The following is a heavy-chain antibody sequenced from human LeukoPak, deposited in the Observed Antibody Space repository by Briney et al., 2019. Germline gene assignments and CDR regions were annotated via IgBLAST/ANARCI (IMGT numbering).Heavy chain of an antibody. CDR2: INHSGST. V-gene: IGHV4-34*01. J-gene: IGHJ4*02. CDR3: ARSKDIVVVPASRSFDY. CDR1: GVSFSGYY. D-gene: IGHD2-2*01. Sequence: SETLSLTCAVYGVSFSGYYWSWIRPPPGKGLEWIGEINHSGSTNYNPSLKSRVTISVDTSKNQFSLKLSSVTAADTAVYYCARSKDIVVVPASRSFDYWGQGTLVTVSS.